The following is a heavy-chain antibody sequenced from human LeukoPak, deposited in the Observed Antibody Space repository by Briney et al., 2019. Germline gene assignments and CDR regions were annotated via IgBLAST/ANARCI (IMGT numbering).Heavy chain of an antibody. V-gene: IGHV3-30*03. CDR2: ISYDGSNK. Sequence: SGGSLRLSCAASGFTFSSYGMHWVRHAPGKGLEWVAVISYDGSNKYYADSVKGRFTISRDNSKNTLYLQMNSLRAEDTAVYYCARVVYSSRNYGMDVWGQGTTITVSS. CDR1: GFTFSSYG. D-gene: IGHD6-13*01. CDR3: ARVVYSSRNYGMDV. J-gene: IGHJ6*02.